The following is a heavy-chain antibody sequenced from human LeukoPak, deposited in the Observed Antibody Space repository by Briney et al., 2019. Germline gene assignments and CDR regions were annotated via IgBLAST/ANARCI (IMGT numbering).Heavy chain of an antibody. D-gene: IGHD6-13*01. J-gene: IGHJ5*02. Sequence: HPGGSLRLSCAASGFTFSSYAMHWVRQAPGKGLEWVAVISYDGSNKYYADSVKGRFTISRDNSKNTLYLQMNSLRAEDTAVYYCARAPREQQLNWFDPWGQGTPVTVSS. V-gene: IGHV3-30*04. CDR1: GFTFSSYA. CDR3: ARAPREQQLNWFDP. CDR2: ISYDGSNK.